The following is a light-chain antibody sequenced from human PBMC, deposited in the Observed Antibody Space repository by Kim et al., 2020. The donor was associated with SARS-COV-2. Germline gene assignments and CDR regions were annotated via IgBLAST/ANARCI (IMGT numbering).Light chain of an antibody. CDR3: QVWDSYTDHPVV. CDR2: HDS. CDR1: NIGGKS. Sequence: SYELTQPPSVSVAPGKTASITCGGHNIGGKSVHWYQQKPGQAPVLVIYHDSYRPSGIPERFSGSNSGNTATLTISRVEAGDEADFYCQVWDSYTDHPVV. V-gene: IGLV3-21*04. J-gene: IGLJ2*01.